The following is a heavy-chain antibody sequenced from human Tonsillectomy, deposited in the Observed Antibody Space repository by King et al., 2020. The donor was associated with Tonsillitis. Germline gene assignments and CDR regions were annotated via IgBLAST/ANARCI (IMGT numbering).Heavy chain of an antibody. CDR3: TRTYYHGSGSLWSMDV. Sequence: EGQLVESGGGLVQPGGSLRLSCAASGFTVSDHYMDWVRQAPGKGLEWVGVTRNKANKYTTEYAASVKGRFIISRDDSKNSLYLQMNSLKIEDTAVYYCTRTYYHGSGSLWSMDVWGQGTTVTVSS. D-gene: IGHD3-10*01. CDR2: TRNKANKYTT. CDR1: GFTVSDHY. J-gene: IGHJ6*02. V-gene: IGHV3-72*01.